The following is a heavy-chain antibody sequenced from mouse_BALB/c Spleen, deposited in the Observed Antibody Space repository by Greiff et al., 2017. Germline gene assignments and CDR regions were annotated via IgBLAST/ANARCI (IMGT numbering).Heavy chain of an antibody. V-gene: IGHV5-17*02. CDR3: APTYGNYSWFAY. Sequence: EVQVVESGGGLVQPGGSRKLSCAASGFTFSSFGMHWVRQAPEKGLEWVAYISSGSSTIYYADTVKGRFTISRDNPKNTLFLQMTSLRSEDTAMYYCAPTYGNYSWFAYWGQGTLVTVSA. CDR1: GFTFSSFG. D-gene: IGHD2-10*02. CDR2: ISSGSSTI. J-gene: IGHJ3*01.